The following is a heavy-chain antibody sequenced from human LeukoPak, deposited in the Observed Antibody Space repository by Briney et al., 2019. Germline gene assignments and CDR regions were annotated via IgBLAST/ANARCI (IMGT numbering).Heavy chain of an antibody. J-gene: IGHJ4*02. CDR3: AASGRVAGVDKPSDY. Sequence: PGRSLRLSCAASGFTFDDYAMHWVRQAPGKGLEWVSGISWNSGSIGYADSVKGRFTISRDNAKNSLYLQMNSLRAEDTALYYYAASGRVAGVDKPSDYWGQGTLVTVSS. CDR2: ISWNSGSI. D-gene: IGHD6-19*01. CDR1: GFTFDDYA. V-gene: IGHV3-9*01.